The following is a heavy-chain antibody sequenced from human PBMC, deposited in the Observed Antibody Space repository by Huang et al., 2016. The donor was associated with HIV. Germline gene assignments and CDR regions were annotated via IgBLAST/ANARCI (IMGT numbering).Heavy chain of an antibody. Sequence: QVQLVQSRAEVKKPGASVKVSCKVSEYTRTELSIPGVRPPPGQGREWMGGFDPESGETIYAQKFQGRVTMTEDTSTETAFMELSGLRPEDTAVYYCATGFDVFFDFWGQGTLVTVSS. CDR1: EYTRTELS. D-gene: IGHD3-9*01. CDR3: ATGFDVFFDF. J-gene: IGHJ4*02. CDR2: FDPESGET. V-gene: IGHV1-24*01.